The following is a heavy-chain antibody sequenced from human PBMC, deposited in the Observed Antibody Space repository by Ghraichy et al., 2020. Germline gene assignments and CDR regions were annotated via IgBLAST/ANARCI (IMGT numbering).Heavy chain of an antibody. J-gene: IGHJ4*02. D-gene: IGHD6-19*01. CDR3: AWHVAVSGTRGFDY. CDR2: IFHTGSR. V-gene: IGHV4-4*02. Sequence: GSLRLSCVVSGDSISTNWWSWVRQPPGKGLEWIGEIFHTGSRHYNPSLLSRLTISIDKAKDQISLLLDSVTAADTAVYYCAWHVAVSGTRGFDYWGQGMLVTVSP. CDR1: GDSISTNW.